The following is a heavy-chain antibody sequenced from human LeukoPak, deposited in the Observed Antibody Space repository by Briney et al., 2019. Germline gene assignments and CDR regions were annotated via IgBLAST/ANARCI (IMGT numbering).Heavy chain of an antibody. J-gene: IGHJ4*02. CDR3: AKDPNYYDSSGLATPDY. Sequence: VASVKVSCKASGYTFTGYYMHWVRQAPGQGLEWMGWINPNSGGTNYAQRFQGRVTMTRDTSISTAYMELSRLRSDDTAVYYCAKDPNYYDSSGLATPDYWGQGTLVTVSS. V-gene: IGHV1-2*02. D-gene: IGHD3-22*01. CDR1: GYTFTGYY. CDR2: INPNSGGT.